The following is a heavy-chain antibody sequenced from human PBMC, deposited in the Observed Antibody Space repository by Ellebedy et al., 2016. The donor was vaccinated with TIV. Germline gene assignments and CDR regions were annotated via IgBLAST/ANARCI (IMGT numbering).Heavy chain of an antibody. D-gene: IGHD2-15*01. CDR1: GESIRTVGYY. Sequence: SETLSLTXSVSGESIRTVGYYWSWIRQPPGKGLEWIGYIYYSGSTNYNPSLKSRVTISVDTSKNQFSLKLSSVTAADTAVYYCARAVGAMDVWGQGTTVTVSS. V-gene: IGHV4-61*08. J-gene: IGHJ6*02. CDR2: IYYSGST. CDR3: ARAVGAMDV.